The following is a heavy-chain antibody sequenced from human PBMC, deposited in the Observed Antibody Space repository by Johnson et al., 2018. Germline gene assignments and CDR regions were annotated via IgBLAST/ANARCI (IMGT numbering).Heavy chain of an antibody. CDR2: FDHEHGET. CDR3: ATGGFPPVTTGRNYYFYGMDV. D-gene: IGHD4-17*01. V-gene: IGHV1-24*01. Sequence: QVQLVQSGAEVRKPGASVKVSCKVSAYIVTQLSMHWVRHVPGKGLEWMGTFDHEHGETIYAQGFQGRVTMTEDTSTNTAHKELTSLKSDDTAGYFCATGGFPPVTTGRNYYFYGMDVWGQGTTVTVSS. J-gene: IGHJ6*02. CDR1: AYIVTQLS.